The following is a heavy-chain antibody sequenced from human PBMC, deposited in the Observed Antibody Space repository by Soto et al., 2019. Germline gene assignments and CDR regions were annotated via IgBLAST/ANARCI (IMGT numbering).Heavy chain of an antibody. CDR3: ARDPFDCGDDCSSNY. Sequence: ASVKVSCKASGGTFSTYTITWVRQAPGQGLEWMGRIIPIIGIINYAQKFQGRVTISRDNAKSLLYLQMNSLRAEDTAVYYCARDPFDCGDDCSSNYWGQGTRVTVSS. J-gene: IGHJ4*02. D-gene: IGHD2-21*02. CDR2: IIPIIGII. CDR1: GGTFSTYT. V-gene: IGHV1-69*04.